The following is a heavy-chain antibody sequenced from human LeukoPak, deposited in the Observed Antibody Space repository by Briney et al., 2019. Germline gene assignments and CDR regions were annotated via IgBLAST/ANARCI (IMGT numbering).Heavy chain of an antibody. CDR3: ARGCRDGYSNYWYFDL. V-gene: IGHV4-61*02. Sequence: SETLSLTCTVSGDSISSGNYYWSWIRQPAGKGLEGIGCMFPSGSTNCNPSLKSRVTISVDTSKNLFSLKLSSVTAADTAVYYCARGCRDGYSNYWYFDLWGRGTLVTVSS. CDR2: MFPSGST. J-gene: IGHJ2*01. D-gene: IGHD5-24*01. CDR1: GDSISSGNYY.